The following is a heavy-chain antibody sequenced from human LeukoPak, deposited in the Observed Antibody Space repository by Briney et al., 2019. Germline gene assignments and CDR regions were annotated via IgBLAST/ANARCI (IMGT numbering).Heavy chain of an antibody. Sequence: ASVKVSCKASGYTFTSYGISWARQAPGQGLEWMGWISAYNGNTNYAQKLQGRVTMTTDTSTSTAYMELRSLRSDDTAVYYCARQYYYDSSGYYYYWGQGTLVTVSS. CDR3: ARQYYYDSSGYYYY. J-gene: IGHJ4*02. CDR2: ISAYNGNT. V-gene: IGHV1-18*01. CDR1: GYTFTSYG. D-gene: IGHD3-22*01.